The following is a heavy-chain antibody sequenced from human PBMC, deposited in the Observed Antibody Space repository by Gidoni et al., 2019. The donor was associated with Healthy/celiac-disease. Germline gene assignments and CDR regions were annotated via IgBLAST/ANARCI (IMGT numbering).Heavy chain of an antibody. D-gene: IGHD2-15*01. J-gene: IGHJ6*02. CDR2: IYYSGST. Sequence: LEWIGSIYYSGSTYYNPSLKSRVTISVDTSKNQFSLKLSSVTAADTAVYYCARQGGSFARAVYCSGGSCYSEGDDYYYYGMDVWGQGTTVTVSS. V-gene: IGHV4-39*01. CDR3: ARQGGSFARAVYCSGGSCYSEGDDYYYYGMDV.